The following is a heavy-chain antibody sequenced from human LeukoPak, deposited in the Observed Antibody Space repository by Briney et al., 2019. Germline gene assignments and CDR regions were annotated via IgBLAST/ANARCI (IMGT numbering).Heavy chain of an antibody. J-gene: IGHJ2*01. CDR3: ARGTGIAVAADYWYFDL. Sequence: KPSETLSLTCAVYGGSFSGYYWSWIRQPPGKGPEWIGEINHSGSTNYNPSLKSRVTISVDTSKNQFSLKLSSVTAADTAVYYCARGTGIAVAADYWYFDLWGRGTLVTVSS. CDR1: GGSFSGYY. D-gene: IGHD6-19*01. CDR2: INHSGST. V-gene: IGHV4-34*01.